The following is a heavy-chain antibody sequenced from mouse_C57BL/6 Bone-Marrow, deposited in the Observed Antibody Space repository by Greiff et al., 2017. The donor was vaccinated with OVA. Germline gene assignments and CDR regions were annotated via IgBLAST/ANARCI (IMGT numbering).Heavy chain of an antibody. CDR2: IDPSDSYT. CDR1: GYTFTSYW. CDR3: ARSGDYDYFDY. Sequence: VQLQQPGAELVKPGASVKLSCQASGYTFTSYWMQWVKQRPGQGLEWIGEIDPSDSYTNYNQKFKGKATVTVDTSSSTAYMQLSSLTSEDSAVYYCARSGDYDYFDYWGQGTTLTVSS. V-gene: IGHV1-50*01. D-gene: IGHD2-4*01. J-gene: IGHJ2*01.